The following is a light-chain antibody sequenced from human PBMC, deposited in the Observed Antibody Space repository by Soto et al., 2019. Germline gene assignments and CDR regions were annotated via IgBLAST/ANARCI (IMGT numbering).Light chain of an antibody. CDR2: GNS. V-gene: IGLV1-40*01. J-gene: IGLJ1*01. CDR3: QSHDSSLSAYV. CDR1: SSNIGAGYD. Sequence: QSALTQPPSVSGAPGQRVTISCTGSSSNIGAGYDVHWYQQLPGTAPKLLIYGNSNRPSGVPDRFSGPKSGTSASLAITGLQAEDEADFYCQSHDSSLSAYVFGTGTKVTVL.